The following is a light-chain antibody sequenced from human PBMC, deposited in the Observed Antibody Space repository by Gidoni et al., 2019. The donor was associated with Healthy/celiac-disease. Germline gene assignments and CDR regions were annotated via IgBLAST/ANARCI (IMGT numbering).Light chain of an antibody. CDR2: GAS. Sequence: EIVMTQSPATLSVSPGESATLTCRASQSVSSNVAWYQQKPGQAPRLLIYGASTRATGIPARFSGSGSGTEFTLTISSLQSEDFAVYYCQQYNNWPLWTFXXXTKVEIK. V-gene: IGKV3-15*01. CDR3: QQYNNWPLWT. J-gene: IGKJ1*01. CDR1: QSVSSN.